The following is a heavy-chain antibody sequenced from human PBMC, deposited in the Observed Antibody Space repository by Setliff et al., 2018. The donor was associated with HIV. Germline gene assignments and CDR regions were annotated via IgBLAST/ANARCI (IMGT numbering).Heavy chain of an antibody. CDR2: IYSGGTT. V-gene: IGHV4-39*07. J-gene: IGHJ5*02. CDR1: GGSISSSSYY. CDR3: ARHAVPHYYDSSGPS. Sequence: LSLTCTVSGGSISSSSYYWGWIRQPPGKGLEWMGNIYSGGTTYYNSCLRSRVXXXXDTSKNQFSLKLNSVTAADTAVYYCARHAVPHYYDSSGPSWGPGTXXXVSS. D-gene: IGHD3-22*01.